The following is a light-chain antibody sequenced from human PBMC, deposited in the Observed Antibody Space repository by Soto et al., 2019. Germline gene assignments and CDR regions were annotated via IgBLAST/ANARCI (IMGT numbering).Light chain of an antibody. V-gene: IGLV2-14*01. J-gene: IGLJ1*01. Sequence: QPVLTQPASVSGSPGQSITISCTGTRGDVGAFNYVSWYQIQPGKAPKLVIYEVSSRPSGVSKRFSGSKSGNTASLSISGLQPEDEGDYYCASYSTGDTLYVFGSGTKVTVL. CDR2: EVS. CDR3: ASYSTGDTLYV. CDR1: RGDVGAFNY.